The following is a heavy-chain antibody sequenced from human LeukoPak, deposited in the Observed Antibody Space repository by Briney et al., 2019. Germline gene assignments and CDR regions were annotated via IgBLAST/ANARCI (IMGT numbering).Heavy chain of an antibody. D-gene: IGHD3-10*01. CDR2: IDWDDDK. Sequence: SGPALVKPTQTLTLTCTFSGFSLSTSGMCVSWIRQPPGKALEWLARIDWDDDKYYSTSLKTRLTISKDTSKNQVVLTMTNMDPVDTATYYCARIMVRGVTHAFDIWGPGTMVTVSS. V-gene: IGHV2-70*11. CDR1: GFSLSTSGMC. CDR3: ARIMVRGVTHAFDI. J-gene: IGHJ3*02.